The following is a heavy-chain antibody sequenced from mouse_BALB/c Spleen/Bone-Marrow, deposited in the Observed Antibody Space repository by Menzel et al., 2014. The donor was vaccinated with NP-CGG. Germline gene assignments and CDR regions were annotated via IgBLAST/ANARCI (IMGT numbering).Heavy chain of an antibody. V-gene: IGHV5-6-3*01. D-gene: IGHD2-14*01. CDR2: INTNGGTT. CDR1: GFTFSSYD. Sequence: VQLKESGGVLVQPGGSLKLSCAASGFTFSSYDMSWVRQTPDKRLELVATINTNGGTTYYPDSVKGRFTISRDNAKSTLLLKMSSLKSAVTAIYYCARNRYDCFAYWGQGTLVTVSA. J-gene: IGHJ3*01. CDR3: ARNRYDCFAY.